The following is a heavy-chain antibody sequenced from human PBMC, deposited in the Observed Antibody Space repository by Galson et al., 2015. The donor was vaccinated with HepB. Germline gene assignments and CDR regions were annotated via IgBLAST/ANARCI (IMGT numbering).Heavy chain of an antibody. V-gene: IGHV3-9*01. J-gene: IGHJ4*02. D-gene: IGHD2-15*01. CDR2: ISWNSGNM. CDR1: GFTFDDYA. CDR3: AKDISVSSRCISLDS. Sequence: SLRLSCAASGFTFDDYAMHWVRQAPGKGLEWVACISWNSGNMAYADSVKGRFAISRDNARKSLYLQMNSLRPEDTAFYYCAKDISVSSRCISLDSWGQGSLVTVSS.